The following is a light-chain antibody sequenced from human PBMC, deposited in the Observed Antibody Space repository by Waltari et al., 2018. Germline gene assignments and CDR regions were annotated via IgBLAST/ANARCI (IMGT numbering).Light chain of an antibody. J-gene: IGLJ3*02. CDR2: YDD. CDR3: ATWDDSLSGVV. Sequence: QSVLTQPPSVSEAPRQRVHIPCSGSSSIIGGNAVNWYQQLPGKAPKLLIYYDDLLPSGVSVRFSGSKSGTSASLAISGLQSEDEAHYYCATWDDSLSGVVFGGGTKLTVL. V-gene: IGLV1-36*01. CDR1: SSIIGGNA.